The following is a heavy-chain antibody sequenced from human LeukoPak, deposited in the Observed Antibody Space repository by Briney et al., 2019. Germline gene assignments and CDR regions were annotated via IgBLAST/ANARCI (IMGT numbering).Heavy chain of an antibody. V-gene: IGHV3-21*01. D-gene: IGHD5-18*01. CDR3: ARGGYSYGLALWY. J-gene: IGHJ4*02. CDR2: ISSSSSYI. Sequence: PGGSLRLSCAASGFTFSSYSMNWVRQAPGMGLEWVSSISSSSSYIYYADSVKGRLTISRDNAKNSLYLQMNSLRAEDTAVYYCARGGYSYGLALWYWGQGTLVTVSS. CDR1: GFTFSSYS.